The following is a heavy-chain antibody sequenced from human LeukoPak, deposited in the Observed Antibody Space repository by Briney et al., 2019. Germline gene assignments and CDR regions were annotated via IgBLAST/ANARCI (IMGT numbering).Heavy chain of an antibody. D-gene: IGHD6-25*01. J-gene: IGHJ4*02. CDR2: ISSSSNYI. V-gene: IGHV3-21*01. CDR1: VFTFSTYA. Sequence: GGSLRLSCAASVFTFSTYAMNWVRQAPGKGLEWVSSISSSSNYIYYADSVKGRFTISRDNAKNSVFLQMNSLRAEDTAVYCCAREGRLRSFDYWGQGTLVTVSS. CDR3: AREGRLRSFDY.